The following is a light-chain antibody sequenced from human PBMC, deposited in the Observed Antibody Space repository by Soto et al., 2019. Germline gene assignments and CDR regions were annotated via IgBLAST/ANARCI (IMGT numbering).Light chain of an antibody. CDR3: QQRSNWPPRYT. Sequence: EIVLTQSPATLSLSPGERATRSCRASQSVSSYLAWYQQKPGQAPRLLIYDASNRATGIPARFSGSGSGTDFTLTISSLEPEDFAVYYCQQRSNWPPRYTFGQGIKLEIQ. V-gene: IGKV3-11*01. J-gene: IGKJ2*01. CDR2: DAS. CDR1: QSVSSY.